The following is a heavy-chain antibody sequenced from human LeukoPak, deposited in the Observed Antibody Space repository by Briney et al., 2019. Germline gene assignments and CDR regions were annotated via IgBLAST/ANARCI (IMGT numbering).Heavy chain of an antibody. D-gene: IGHD2-8*01. CDR2: IYYSGST. Sequence: KPSETLPLTCTVSGGSISSYYWSWIRQPPGKGLEWIGYIYYSGSTNYNPSLKSRVTISVDTSKNQFSLKLSSVTAADTAVYYCARLYGNWFDPWGQGTLVTVSS. CDR3: ARLYGNWFDP. J-gene: IGHJ5*02. V-gene: IGHV4-59*01. CDR1: GGSISSYY.